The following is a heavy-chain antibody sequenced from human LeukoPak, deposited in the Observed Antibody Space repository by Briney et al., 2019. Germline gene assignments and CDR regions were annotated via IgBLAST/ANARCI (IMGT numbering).Heavy chain of an antibody. D-gene: IGHD6-13*01. Sequence: ASVKVSCKASGYSSTNYGISWVRQAPGQGLEWMGWIHIYRGNTNCAQKFQGRVTMTTDTSTSTVYMEVRGLRSDDTAMYYCARDVGITVADSFDPWGQGTLVTVSS. CDR3: ARDVGITVADSFDP. V-gene: IGHV1-18*01. CDR2: IHIYRGNT. J-gene: IGHJ5*02. CDR1: GYSSTNYG.